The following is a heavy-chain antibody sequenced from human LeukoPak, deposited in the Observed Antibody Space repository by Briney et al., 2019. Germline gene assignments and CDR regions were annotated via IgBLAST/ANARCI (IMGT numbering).Heavy chain of an antibody. D-gene: IGHD2-2*01. V-gene: IGHV3-23*01. Sequence: WGSLRLSCAASGFTFSSYAMSWVRQAPGKGLEWVSAISGSGGSTYYADSVKGRFTISRDNSKDTLYLQMNSLRAEDTAVYYCAKDLVGCSSTSCYFTVGGMDVWGQGTTVTVSS. CDR2: ISGSGGST. CDR1: GFTFSSYA. J-gene: IGHJ6*02. CDR3: AKDLVGCSSTSCYFTVGGMDV.